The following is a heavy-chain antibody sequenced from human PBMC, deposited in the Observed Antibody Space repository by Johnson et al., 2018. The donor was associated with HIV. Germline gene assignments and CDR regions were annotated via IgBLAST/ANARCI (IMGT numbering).Heavy chain of an antibody. V-gene: IGHV3-66*01. D-gene: IGHD6-19*01. Sequence: VQLVESGGGLVQPGGSLRLSCAASGFTVSSNYMSWVRQAPGKGLEWVSVIYSGGSTYYADSVKGRFTISRDNSKNTLYLQMNSLRAEDTAVYYCTRDFSSGWYSARVAFDIWGQGTRVTVSS. CDR2: IYSGGST. CDR3: TRDFSSGWYSARVAFDI. CDR1: GFTVSSNY. J-gene: IGHJ3*02.